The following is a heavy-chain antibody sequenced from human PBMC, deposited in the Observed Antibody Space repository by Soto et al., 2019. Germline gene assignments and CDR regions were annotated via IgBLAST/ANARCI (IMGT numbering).Heavy chain of an antibody. CDR2: ISTSGGST. CDR3: AKMYTSSSRWFDP. J-gene: IGHJ5*02. CDR1: GFTFSSYA. Sequence: GGSLRLSCAASGFTFSSYAMSWVRQAPGRGLEWVSTISTSGGSTYYADSVKGRFTISRDNSKNTLYLQMNSLTAEDTAVYYCAKMYTSSSRWFDPWGQGTLVTVSS. D-gene: IGHD6-6*01. V-gene: IGHV3-23*01.